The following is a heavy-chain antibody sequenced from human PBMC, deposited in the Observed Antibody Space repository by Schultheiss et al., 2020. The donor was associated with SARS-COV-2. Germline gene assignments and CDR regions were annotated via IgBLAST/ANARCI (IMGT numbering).Heavy chain of an antibody. V-gene: IGHV3-64*01. CDR3: LLSITGTTILYYYMDV. CDR1: GFTFSSYA. Sequence: GGSLRLSCAASGFTFSSYAMHWVRQAPGKGLEYVSAISSNGGSTYYANSVKGRFTISRDNSKNTLYLQMNSLRAEDTAVYYCLLSITGTTILYYYMDVWGKGTTVTVSS. J-gene: IGHJ6*03. D-gene: IGHD1-7*01. CDR2: ISSNGGST.